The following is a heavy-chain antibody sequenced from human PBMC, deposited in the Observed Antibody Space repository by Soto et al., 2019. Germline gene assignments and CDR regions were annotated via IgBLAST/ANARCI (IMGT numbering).Heavy chain of an antibody. D-gene: IGHD2-15*01. CDR3: ASTNPGGGEGY. CDR1: GGSITIYY. V-gene: IGHV4-59*01. Sequence: QVQLQESGPGLVKPSETLSLTCTVSGGSITIYYWSWIRQPPGKGLEWIGYNDYSGSTNFNPSLKSRLNTSVDTSKNQFALKLSSVTAADTGVYYCASTNPGGGEGYWGQGTLVTVSS. CDR2: NDYSGST. J-gene: IGHJ4*02.